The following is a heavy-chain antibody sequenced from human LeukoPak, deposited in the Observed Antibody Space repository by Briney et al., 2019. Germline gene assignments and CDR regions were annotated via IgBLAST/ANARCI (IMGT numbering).Heavy chain of an antibody. CDR1: GGSISSSSYY. CDR3: ARVGFSRGYFDY. J-gene: IGHJ4*02. Sequence: PSETLSLTCTVSGGSISSSSYYWGWIRQPPGKGLEWIGSIYYSGSTYYNPSLKSRVTISVDTSKNQFSLKLSSVTAADTAVYYCARVGFSRGYFDYWGQGTLVTVSS. CDR2: IYYSGST. V-gene: IGHV4-39*07. D-gene: IGHD6-19*01.